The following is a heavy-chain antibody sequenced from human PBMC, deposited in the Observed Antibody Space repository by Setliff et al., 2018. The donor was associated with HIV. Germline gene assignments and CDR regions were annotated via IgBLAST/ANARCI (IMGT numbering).Heavy chain of an antibody. CDR3: TRRRRAPGIEDLEAY. D-gene: IGHD1-26*01. J-gene: IGHJ4*02. Sequence: PGESLKISCKASGYVFTHYWIGWVRQMPGKGLEWRGFVYPGDSVTRYVPSFQGQVSISADRSITSAYLQWYSLKASDTAMYYCTRRRRAPGIEDLEAYWGQGTLGHRLL. CDR2: VYPGDSVT. V-gene: IGHV5-51*01. CDR1: GYVFTHYW.